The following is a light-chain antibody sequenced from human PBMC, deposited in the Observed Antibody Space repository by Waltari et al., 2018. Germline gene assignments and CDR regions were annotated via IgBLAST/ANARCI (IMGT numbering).Light chain of an antibody. V-gene: IGKV3-11*01. J-gene: IGKJ4*01. CDR2: DAT. CDR1: DSIASH. Sequence: EIVLTQSRATLSLSPGQRANPSCTASDSIASHVAWFRQKPGQHPRLLIYDATTRATGIPARFSGSGFGTDFTLTISSLEPEYFAVYFCQQGSMWPLTFGGGTTVEIK. CDR3: QQGSMWPLT.